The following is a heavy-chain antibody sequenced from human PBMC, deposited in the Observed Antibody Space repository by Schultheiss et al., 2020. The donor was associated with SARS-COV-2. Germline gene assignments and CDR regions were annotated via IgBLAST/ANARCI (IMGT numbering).Heavy chain of an antibody. D-gene: IGHD6-13*01. V-gene: IGHV4-4*07. CDR3: ATVSSSWSRKFDY. CDR1: GGSISSYY. J-gene: IGHJ4*02. Sequence: SETLSLTCTVSGGSISSYYWGWIRQPAGKGLEWIGRIYTSGSTNYNPSLKSRVTISVDTSKNQFSLKLSSVTAADTAVYYCATVSSSWSRKFDYWGQGTLVTVSS. CDR2: IYTSGST.